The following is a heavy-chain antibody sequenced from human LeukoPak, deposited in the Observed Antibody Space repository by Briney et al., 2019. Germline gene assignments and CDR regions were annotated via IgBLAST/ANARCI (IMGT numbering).Heavy chain of an antibody. J-gene: IGHJ4*02. V-gene: IGHV3-23*01. CDR3: AKSFNLTPFVVVPAATGY. D-gene: IGHD2-2*01. CDR2: ISGSGGST. CDR1: GFTVSSNY. Sequence: GGSLRLSCAASGFTVSSNYMSWVRQAPGKGLEWVSAISGSGGSTYYADSVKGRFTISRDNSKNTLYLQMNSLRAEDTAVYYCAKSFNLTPFVVVPAATGYWGQGTLVTVSS.